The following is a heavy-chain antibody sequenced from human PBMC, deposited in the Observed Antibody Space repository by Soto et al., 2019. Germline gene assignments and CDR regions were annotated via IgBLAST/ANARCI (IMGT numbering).Heavy chain of an antibody. CDR2: INPSGGST. V-gene: IGHV1-46*01. Sequence: ASVKVSCKASGYTFTSYYMHWVRQAPGQGLEWMGVINPSGGSTSYAQKFQGRVTMTRDTSTSTVYMELSSLRSEDTAVYYCAREGRVVAALYYYYGMDVWGQGTTVTVSS. J-gene: IGHJ6*02. D-gene: IGHD2-15*01. CDR3: AREGRVVAALYYYYGMDV. CDR1: GYTFTSYY.